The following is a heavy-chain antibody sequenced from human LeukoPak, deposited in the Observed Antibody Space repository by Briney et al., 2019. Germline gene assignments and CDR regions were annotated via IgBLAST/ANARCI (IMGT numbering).Heavy chain of an antibody. CDR2: IRSKAYGGTT. Sequence: PGRSLRLSCTASGFTYGDYAMSWVRQAPGKGLGWVGFIRSKAYGGTTEYAASVKGRFTISRDDSKSIAYLQMNSLKTEDTAVYYCTRDDYGGNSGDDYWGQGTLVTVSS. D-gene: IGHD4-23*01. CDR3: TRDDYGGNSGDDY. J-gene: IGHJ4*02. V-gene: IGHV3-49*04. CDR1: GFTYGDYA.